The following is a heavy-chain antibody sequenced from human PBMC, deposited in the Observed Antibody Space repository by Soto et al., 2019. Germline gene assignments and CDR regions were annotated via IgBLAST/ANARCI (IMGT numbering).Heavy chain of an antibody. CDR1: GFTFSSYS. CDR3: ARDEAPNGDYPDWFDP. V-gene: IGHV3-48*01. J-gene: IGHJ5*02. Sequence: LRLSCAASGFTFSSYSMNWVRQAPGKGLEWVSYISSSSSTIYYADSVKGRFTISRDNAKNSLYLQMNSLRAEDTAVYYCARDEAPNGDYPDWFDPWGQGTLVTVSS. D-gene: IGHD4-17*01. CDR2: ISSSSSTI.